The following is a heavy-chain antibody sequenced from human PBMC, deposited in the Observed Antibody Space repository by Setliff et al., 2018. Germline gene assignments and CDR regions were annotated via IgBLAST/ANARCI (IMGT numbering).Heavy chain of an antibody. V-gene: IGHV3-21*01. D-gene: IGHD2-21*01. CDR1: GFTFSDHS. J-gene: IGHJ3*01. CDR3: ARGGGGHIGVGTFGFDC. Sequence: GGSLRLSCVASGFTFSDHSMNWVRQAPGKGLEWVSSSSTTGRYRFYADSVEGRFTVSRDNTKNSLYLEMNGLRADDTAVYYCARGGGGHIGVGTFGFDCWGQGTKVT. CDR2: SSTTGRYR.